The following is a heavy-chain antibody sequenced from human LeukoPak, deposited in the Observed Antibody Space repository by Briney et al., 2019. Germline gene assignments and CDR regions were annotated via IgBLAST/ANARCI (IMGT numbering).Heavy chain of an antibody. V-gene: IGHV4-59*01. CDR3: ARIGGRTGVIIAPFDY. CDR2: IYYSEST. D-gene: IGHD3-10*01. CDR1: GGSLSTYY. J-gene: IGHJ4*02. Sequence: SETLSLTCTVSGGSLSTYYWSWLRPPPGRGLEWIGWIYYSESTNNNPSLKSRVTISIDTSKNQFSLKLSSVTAADTAVYFCARIGGRTGVIIAPFDYWGQGTLVTVSS.